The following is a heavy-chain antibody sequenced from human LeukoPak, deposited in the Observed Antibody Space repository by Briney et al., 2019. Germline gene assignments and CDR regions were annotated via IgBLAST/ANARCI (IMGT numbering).Heavy chain of an antibody. Sequence: GGSLRLSCAASAFTFSNYTMHWVRQAPGKGREWVAVISYDGSNKNCADSVKGRFTISRDNSKNTLYLQMNSLRGEDTAVYYCSRIPRTWLRFPYFDYWGQGNLVTVSS. CDR3: SRIPRTWLRFPYFDY. V-gene: IGHV3-30-3*01. D-gene: IGHD5-12*01. J-gene: IGHJ4*02. CDR1: AFTFSNYT. CDR2: ISYDGSNK.